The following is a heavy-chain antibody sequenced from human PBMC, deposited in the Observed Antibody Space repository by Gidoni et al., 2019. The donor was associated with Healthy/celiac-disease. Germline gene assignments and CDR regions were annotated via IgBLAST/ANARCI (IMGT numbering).Heavy chain of an antibody. CDR2: ISSSSSTI. J-gene: IGHJ4*02. Sequence: EVQLVESGGGLVQPGGSLRLSCAASGFTFSSYSMNWVRQAPGKGLEWVSYISSSSSTIYYADSVKGRFTISRDNAKNSLYLQMNSLRAEDTAVYYCARGSSGWPFGYWGQGTLVTVSS. CDR1: GFTFSSYS. CDR3: ARGSSGWPFGY. V-gene: IGHV3-48*01. D-gene: IGHD6-19*01.